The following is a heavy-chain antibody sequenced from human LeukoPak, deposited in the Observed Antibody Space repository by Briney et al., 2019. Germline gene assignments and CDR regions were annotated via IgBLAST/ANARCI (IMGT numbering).Heavy chain of an antibody. CDR3: ARTVPGYFFDS. V-gene: IGHV3-74*01. D-gene: IGHD3-10*01. CDR2: INTDGSST. Sequence: GGSLRLSCAASGFTFSSYWMHWVRQAPGMGLAWVSRINTDGSSTTYADSVKGRFTISRDSAKNTLYLQMNSLRAEDTAVYYCARTVPGYFFDSWGQGTLVTVSS. CDR1: GFTFSSYW. J-gene: IGHJ4*02.